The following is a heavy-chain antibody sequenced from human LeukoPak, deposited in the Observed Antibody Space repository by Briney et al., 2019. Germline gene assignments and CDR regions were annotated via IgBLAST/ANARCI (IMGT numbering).Heavy chain of an antibody. CDR3: ATWGYDFWSGYYRSRGYYFDY. Sequence: ASVKVSCKASGYTLTELSMHWVRQAPGKGLEWMGGFDPEDGETIYAQKFQGRVTMTEDTSTDTAYMELSSLRSEDTAVYYCATWGYDFWSGYYRSRGYYFDYWGQGTLVTVSS. D-gene: IGHD3-3*01. V-gene: IGHV1-24*01. CDR2: FDPEDGET. J-gene: IGHJ4*02. CDR1: GYTLTELS.